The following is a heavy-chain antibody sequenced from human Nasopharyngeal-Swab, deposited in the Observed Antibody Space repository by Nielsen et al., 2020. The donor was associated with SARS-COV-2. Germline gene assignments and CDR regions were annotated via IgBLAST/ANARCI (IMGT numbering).Heavy chain of an antibody. D-gene: IGHD6-13*01. CDR3: ARGVIIAAAGTPKYYFDY. J-gene: IGHJ4*02. CDR2: IWYDGSNK. CDR1: GFTFSSYG. V-gene: IGHV3-33*08. Sequence: GGSLRLSCAASGFTFSSYGMHWVRQAPGKGLEWVAVIWYDGSNKYYADSVKGRFTISRDNSKNTLYLQMNSLRAEDTAVYYCARGVIIAAAGTPKYYFDYWGQGTLVTVSS.